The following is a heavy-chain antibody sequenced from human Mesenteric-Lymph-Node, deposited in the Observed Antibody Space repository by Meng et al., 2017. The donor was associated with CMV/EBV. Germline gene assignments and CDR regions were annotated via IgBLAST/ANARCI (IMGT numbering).Heavy chain of an antibody. CDR1: GGTFSSYT. Sequence: ASVKVSCKASGGTFSSYTISWVRQAPGQGLEWMGWINPKSGATNYVQRFQGNVTMTRDASITTAYLELSRLTSDDTAVYYCARRGYRGFEDYWGQGTLVTSPQ. V-gene: IGHV1-2*02. CDR2: INPKSGAT. D-gene: IGHD5-12*01. J-gene: IGHJ4*02. CDR3: ARRGYRGFEDY.